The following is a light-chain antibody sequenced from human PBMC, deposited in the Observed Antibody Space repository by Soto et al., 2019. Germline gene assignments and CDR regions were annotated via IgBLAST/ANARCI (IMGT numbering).Light chain of an antibody. CDR3: QYYNSYSEA. CDR2: KAS. CDR1: QTISSW. Sequence: DIQMTQSPSTLSGSVGARVTITCRASQTISSWLAWYQQKPGKAPKLLIYKASTLKSGVPSRFSGSGSGTEFTLTTSSLQPDDFATYYCQYYNSYSEAFGQGTKVDIK. J-gene: IGKJ1*01. V-gene: IGKV1-5*03.